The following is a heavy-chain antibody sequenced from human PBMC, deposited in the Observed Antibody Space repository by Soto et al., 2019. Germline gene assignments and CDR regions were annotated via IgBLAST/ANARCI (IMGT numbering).Heavy chain of an antibody. V-gene: IGHV3-64D*06. D-gene: IGHD5-12*01. CDR2: IRGNGDPP. CDR3: VKSRGGNNFDFFD. CDR1: GFTFSSYS. Sequence: GGSLRLSCSATGFTFSSYSMHWVRQAPGKGLEYVSGIRGNGDPPFYADSLKGRFTISRDNSKNTLYLQMSSLSADDTAVYYCVKSRGGNNFDFFDWGQGALVTV. J-gene: IGHJ4*02.